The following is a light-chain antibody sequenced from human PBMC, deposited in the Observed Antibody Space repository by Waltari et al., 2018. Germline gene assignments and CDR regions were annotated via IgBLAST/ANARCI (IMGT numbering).Light chain of an antibody. Sequence: QLVLTPSPSPSASLGASVKLTCTLSTGNSSKLIAWQQQQPETGPRFLMKINSDGSQSNGDKIPDRFTGSSSGAEHYLTISSLQSEDEADYYCQTGGHGTWVFGGGTKLTVL. J-gene: IGLJ3*02. CDR1: TGNSSKL. V-gene: IGLV4-69*01. CDR3: QTGGHGTWV. CDR2: INSDGSQ.